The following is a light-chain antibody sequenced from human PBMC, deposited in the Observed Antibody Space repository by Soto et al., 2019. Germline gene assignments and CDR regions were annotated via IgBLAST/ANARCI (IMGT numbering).Light chain of an antibody. Sequence: DIVMTQSPDSLAVSLGERATINCKSSQSLLYSSNNKNYFAWYQQKPGQPPKLLIYWASTRESGVPDRFSGSGSGTDFTLTISRLEPEDFVVYYCQHYDTSPLYTFGQGTRLEI. CDR2: WAS. V-gene: IGKV4-1*01. CDR3: QHYDTSPLYT. J-gene: IGKJ5*01. CDR1: QSLLYSSNNKNY.